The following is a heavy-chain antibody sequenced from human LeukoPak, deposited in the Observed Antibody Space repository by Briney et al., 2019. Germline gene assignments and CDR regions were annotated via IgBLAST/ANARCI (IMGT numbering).Heavy chain of an antibody. V-gene: IGHV4-59*01. CDR1: GGSISSYY. CDR3: ARVHSSSSQYYYYGMDV. CDR2: IYYGGST. J-gene: IGHJ6*02. D-gene: IGHD6-6*01. Sequence: SETLSLTCTVSGGSISSYYWSWIRQPPGKGLEWIGYIYYGGSTNYNPSLKSRVTISVDTSKNQFSLKLSSVTAADTAVYYCARVHSSSSQYYYYGMDVWGQGTTVTVSS.